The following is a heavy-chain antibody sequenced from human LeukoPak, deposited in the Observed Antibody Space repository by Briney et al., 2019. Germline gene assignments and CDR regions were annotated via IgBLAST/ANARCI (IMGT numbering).Heavy chain of an antibody. CDR3: ASCLGQLACSH. CDR1: GGTFSSYA. CDR2: IIPIFGTA. D-gene: IGHD6-6*01. Sequence: ASVKVSCKASGGTFSSYAISWVRQAPGQGLEWMGGIIPIFGTANYAQKFQGRVTITTDESTSTAYMELSSLRSEDTAVYYCASCLGQLACSHWGQGTLVTVSS. J-gene: IGHJ4*02. V-gene: IGHV1-69*05.